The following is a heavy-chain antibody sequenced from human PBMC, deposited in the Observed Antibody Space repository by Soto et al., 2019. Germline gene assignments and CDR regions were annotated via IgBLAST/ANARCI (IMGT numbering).Heavy chain of an antibody. J-gene: IGHJ4*02. V-gene: IGHV3-74*01. D-gene: IGHD6-19*01. Sequence: LRLSCAASGFTFSSYWMHWVRQTPGKGLVWVSRIDSAGSFTTYADSVKGRFTISRDNAKNTLYLQMNSLRAEDTAVYYCARDPTVAGPTTFDYCGQGTLVTVSS. CDR3: ARDPTVAGPTTFDY. CDR2: IDSAGSFT. CDR1: GFTFSSYW.